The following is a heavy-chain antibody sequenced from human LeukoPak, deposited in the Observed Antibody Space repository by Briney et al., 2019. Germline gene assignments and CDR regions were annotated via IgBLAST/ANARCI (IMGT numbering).Heavy chain of an antibody. CDR1: GGSISSYY. Sequence: RASETLSLTCTVSGGSISSYYWSWIRQPPGKGLEWIGYIYYSGSTNYNPSLKSRVTISVDTSKNQFSLSLSSVTAADTAVYYCARTRTTYGLDVWGQGTTVTVSS. J-gene: IGHJ6*02. D-gene: IGHD1-1*01. CDR3: ARTRTTYGLDV. CDR2: IYYSGST. V-gene: IGHV4-59*12.